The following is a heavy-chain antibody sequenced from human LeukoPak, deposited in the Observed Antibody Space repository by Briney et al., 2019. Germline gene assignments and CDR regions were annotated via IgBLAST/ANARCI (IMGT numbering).Heavy chain of an antibody. Sequence: ASVKVSCKASGYTFTGYYMHWVRQAPGQGLEWMGWINPNSGGTNYAQKFQGRVTMTRDTSISTAYMELSRLRSDDTAVYYCARVRFSEWLLPSYYFDYWGQGTLVTVSS. CDR1: GYTFTGYY. V-gene: IGHV1-2*02. CDR3: ARVRFSEWLLPSYYFDY. J-gene: IGHJ4*02. D-gene: IGHD3-3*01. CDR2: INPNSGGT.